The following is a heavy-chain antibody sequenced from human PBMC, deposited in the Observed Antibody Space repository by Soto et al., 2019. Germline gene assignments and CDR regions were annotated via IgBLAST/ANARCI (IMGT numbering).Heavy chain of an antibody. Sequence: ASVKVSCKASAYTFTSYGISWVRQAPGQGLEWMGWISAYNGNTNYAQKLQGRVTMTTDTSTSTAYMELRSLRSDDTAVYYCARDEDILTGSNTFDYWGQGTLVTVSS. V-gene: IGHV1-18*01. CDR1: AYTFTSYG. CDR3: ARDEDILTGSNTFDY. D-gene: IGHD3-9*01. CDR2: ISAYNGNT. J-gene: IGHJ4*02.